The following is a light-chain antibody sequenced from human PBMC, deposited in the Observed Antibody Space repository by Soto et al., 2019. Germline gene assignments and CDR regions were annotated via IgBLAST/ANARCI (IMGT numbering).Light chain of an antibody. CDR2: KAS. CDR1: QSISSW. V-gene: IGKV1-5*03. Sequence: QSPSTLSASVGDRVTITCRASQSISSWLAWYQQKPGKAPKLLIYKASSLESGVPSRFSGSGSGTEFTLTISSLQPDDFATYYCQQYNSYPSTFGQGTKVDIK. CDR3: QQYNSYPST. J-gene: IGKJ1*01.